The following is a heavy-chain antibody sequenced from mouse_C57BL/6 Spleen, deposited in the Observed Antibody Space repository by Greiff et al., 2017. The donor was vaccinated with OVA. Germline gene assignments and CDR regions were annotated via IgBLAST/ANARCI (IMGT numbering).Heavy chain of an antibody. J-gene: IGHJ3*01. D-gene: IGHD2-1*01. CDR1: GFNIKDDY. Sequence: EVQRVESGAELVRPGASVKLSCTASGFNIKDDYMHWVKQRPEQGLEWIGWIDPENGDTEYASKFQGKATITADTSSNTAYLQLSSLTSEDTAVYYCTTYYGNYRAYWGQGTLVTVSA. CDR2: IDPENGDT. CDR3: TTYYGNYRAY. V-gene: IGHV14-4*01.